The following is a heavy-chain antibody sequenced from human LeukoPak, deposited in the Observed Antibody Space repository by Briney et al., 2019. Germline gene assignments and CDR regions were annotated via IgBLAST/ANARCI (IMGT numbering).Heavy chain of an antibody. CDR3: SKDLTSDFGGDLDP. V-gene: IGHV3-30*02. CDR2: ISFDGSQK. CDR1: GFTFSNYG. D-gene: IGHD3-10*01. J-gene: IGHJ5*02. Sequence: GGSQRLSCAASGFTFSNYGMHWVRQAPGKGLEWVALISFDGSQKYYADSVKGRFTISRDNSKSTVYLQMNSLRVEDAAVYYCSKDLTSDFGGDLDPWGQGTLVTVSS.